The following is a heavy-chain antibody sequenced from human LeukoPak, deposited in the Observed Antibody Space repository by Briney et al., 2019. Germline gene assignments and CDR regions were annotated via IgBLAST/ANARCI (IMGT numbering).Heavy chain of an antibody. Sequence: GGSLRLSCAASGFTFSSYAMSWVRQAPGKGLEWVSAISGSGGSTYYADSVKGRFTVSRDNSKNTLYLQMNSLRAEDTAVYYCAKSYSSSWSPFFDYWGQGTLVTVSS. D-gene: IGHD6-13*01. J-gene: IGHJ4*02. CDR3: AKSYSSSWSPFFDY. CDR2: ISGSGGST. CDR1: GFTFSSYA. V-gene: IGHV3-23*01.